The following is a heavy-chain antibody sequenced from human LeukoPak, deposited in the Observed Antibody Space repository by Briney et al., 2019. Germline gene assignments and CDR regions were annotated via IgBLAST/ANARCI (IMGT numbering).Heavy chain of an antibody. CDR3: ARAARAFDI. CDR2: IYTSGST. CDR1: GGSISSYY. V-gene: IGHV4-4*09. J-gene: IGHJ3*02. Sequence: KSSETLSLTCTVSGGSISSYYWSWIRQPPGKGLEWIGYIYTSGSTNYNPSLKSRVTISVDTSKNQFSLKLSSVTAADTAVYYCARAARAFDIWGQGTMVTVSS.